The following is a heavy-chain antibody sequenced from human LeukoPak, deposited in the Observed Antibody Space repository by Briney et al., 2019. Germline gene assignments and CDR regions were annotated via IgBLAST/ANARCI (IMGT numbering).Heavy chain of an antibody. D-gene: IGHD6-19*01. CDR1: GFTFSSYW. V-gene: IGHV3-74*01. CDR2: INSDGSST. J-gene: IGHJ4*02. CDR3: ARMTDDSSGWSPIDY. Sequence: QAGGSLRLSCAASGFTFSSYWMHWVRQAPGKGLVWVSRINSDGSSTSYADSVKGRFTISRDNAKNTLYLQMNSLRAEDTAVYYCARMTDDSSGWSPIDYWGQGTLVTVSS.